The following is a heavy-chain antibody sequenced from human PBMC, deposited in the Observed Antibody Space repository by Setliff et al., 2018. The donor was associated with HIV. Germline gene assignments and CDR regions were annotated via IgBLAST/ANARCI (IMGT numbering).Heavy chain of an antibody. CDR3: ARARGLLPYYYLDV. V-gene: IGHV4-39*07. Sequence: KPSETLSLTCTVSGGSISSSSYYWGWIRQPPGKGLEWIGSIYYSGSTNYNPSLKSRVTISVDTSKNQFSLKLSSVTAADTAVYYCARARGLLPYYYLDVWGKGTTVTVSS. CDR2: IYYSGST. D-gene: IGHD3-10*01. J-gene: IGHJ6*03. CDR1: GGSISSSSYY.